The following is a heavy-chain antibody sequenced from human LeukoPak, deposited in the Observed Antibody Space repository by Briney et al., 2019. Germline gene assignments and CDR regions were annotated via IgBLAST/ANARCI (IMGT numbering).Heavy chain of an antibody. J-gene: IGHJ5*02. D-gene: IGHD6-19*01. Sequence: GGSLRLSCAASGFTFNRHWMHWVRQAPGKGLVWVSRSNSDGSSTVYADSVKGRFTISRDNAKNTLYLQMNSLRAEDTAVYYCARGAGIYYTTGWTGWFDPWGQGTLVTVSS. V-gene: IGHV3-74*01. CDR3: ARGAGIYYTTGWTGWFDP. CDR1: GFTFNRHW. CDR2: SNSDGSST.